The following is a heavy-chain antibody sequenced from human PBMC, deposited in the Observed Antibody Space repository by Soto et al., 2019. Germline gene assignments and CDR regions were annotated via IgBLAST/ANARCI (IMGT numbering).Heavy chain of an antibody. CDR2: ISGSGGST. Sequence: GGSLRLSCAASGFTFSSYAMSWVRQAPGKGLEWVSAISGSGGSTYYADSVKGRFTISRDNSKNTLYLQMNSLRAEDTAVYYCANGVGCSGGSCYPYYFDYWGQGTLVTVSS. CDR1: GFTFSSYA. J-gene: IGHJ4*02. CDR3: ANGVGCSGGSCYPYYFDY. V-gene: IGHV3-23*01. D-gene: IGHD2-15*01.